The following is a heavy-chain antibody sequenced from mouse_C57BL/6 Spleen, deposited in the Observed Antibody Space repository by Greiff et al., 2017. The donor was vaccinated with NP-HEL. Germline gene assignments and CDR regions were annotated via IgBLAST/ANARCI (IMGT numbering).Heavy chain of an antibody. J-gene: IGHJ1*03. CDR1: GYSITSGYY. CDR3: ARGDYDAWYFDV. Sequence: EVKLVESGPGLVKPSQSLSLTCSVTGYSITSGYYWNWIRQFPGNKLEWMGYISYDGSNNYNPSLKNRISITRDTSKNQFFLKLNSVTTEDTATYYCARGDYDAWYFDVWGTGTTVTVSS. CDR2: ISYDGSN. V-gene: IGHV3-6*01. D-gene: IGHD2-4*01.